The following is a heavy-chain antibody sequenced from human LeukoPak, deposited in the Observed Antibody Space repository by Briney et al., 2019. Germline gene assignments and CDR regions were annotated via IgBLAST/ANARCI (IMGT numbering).Heavy chain of an antibody. V-gene: IGHV4-31*03. CDR3: ARRRAVAGDFDY. D-gene: IGHD6-19*01. CDR1: GGSISSGGYY. Sequence: SETLSLTCTVSGGSISSGGYYWSWIRQHPGKGLEWIGYIYYSGSTYYNPSLKSRVTISVDTSKNQFSLKLSSVTAADTAVYYCARRRAVAGDFDYWGQGTLVTVSS. CDR2: IYYSGST. J-gene: IGHJ4*02.